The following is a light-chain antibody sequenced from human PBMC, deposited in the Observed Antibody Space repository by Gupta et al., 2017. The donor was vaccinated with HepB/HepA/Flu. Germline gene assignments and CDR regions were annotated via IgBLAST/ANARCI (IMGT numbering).Light chain of an antibody. CDR1: NIGDKR. CDR2: DDS. CDR3: QVWDSTSDVVI. J-gene: IGLJ2*01. Sequence: SYVMPQPPSVSVAPGKTARITCGGNNIGDKRVHWYQQKPGQAPVLVVYDDSDRPSGIPERFSGSNSGNTATLTISKVEAGDEADYYCQVWDSTSDVVIFGGGTKLTVL. V-gene: IGLV3-21*03.